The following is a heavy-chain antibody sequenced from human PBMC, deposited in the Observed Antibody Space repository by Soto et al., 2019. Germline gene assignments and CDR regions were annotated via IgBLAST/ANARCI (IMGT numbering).Heavy chain of an antibody. Sequence: GGSLRLSCAASGFTFSSYGMHWVRQAPGKGLEWVAVISYDGSNKYYVDSVKGRFTISRDNSKNTLYLQMNSLRAEDTAVYYCAKVLIAAAGSLAFDYWGQGTLVTVSS. D-gene: IGHD6-13*01. CDR3: AKVLIAAAGSLAFDY. V-gene: IGHV3-30*18. CDR1: GFTFSSYG. J-gene: IGHJ4*02. CDR2: ISYDGSNK.